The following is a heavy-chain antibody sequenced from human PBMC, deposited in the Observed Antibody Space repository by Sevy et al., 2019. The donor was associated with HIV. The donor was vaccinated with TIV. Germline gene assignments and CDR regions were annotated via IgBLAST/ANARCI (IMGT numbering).Heavy chain of an antibody. V-gene: IGHV3-11*04. CDR3: ARESGVVVPAAPCYYYYGMDV. J-gene: IGHJ6*02. D-gene: IGHD2-2*01. Sequence: GGSLRLSCAASGFTFSDYYMSWIRQAPGKGLEWVSYISSSGSTIYYADSVKGRFTISRDNAKNTLYLQMNSLRAEDTAGYYCARESGVVVPAAPCYYYYGMDVWGQGTTVTVSS. CDR2: ISSSGSTI. CDR1: GFTFSDYY.